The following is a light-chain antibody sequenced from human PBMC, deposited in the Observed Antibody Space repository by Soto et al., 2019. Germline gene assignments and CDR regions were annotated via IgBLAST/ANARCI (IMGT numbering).Light chain of an antibody. Sequence: QPVLTQSPSASASLGASVKLTCTLSVGHSSYAIAWHQQQPEKGPRYLMKLNSDGSHSKGDGIPDRFSGSSSGAERYLTISSLQSEDEADYYCQTWGTGIVVFGGGTKVTVL. CDR1: VGHSSYA. CDR3: QTWGTGIVV. CDR2: LNSDGSH. J-gene: IGLJ2*01. V-gene: IGLV4-69*01.